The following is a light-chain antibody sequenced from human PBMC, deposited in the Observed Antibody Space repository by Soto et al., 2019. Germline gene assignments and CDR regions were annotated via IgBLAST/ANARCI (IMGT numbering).Light chain of an antibody. J-gene: IGKJ5*01. V-gene: IGKV3-15*01. CDR2: RAS. Sequence: EVVMTQSPATLSLSPGERATLSCRASQSVSSLLAWYQQKPGQAPRPLIYRASTRATGVSGRFSGSGSGTEFTLTITSLQSEDFAVYYCQQYNEWPITFGQGTRLEIK. CDR3: QQYNEWPIT. CDR1: QSVSSL.